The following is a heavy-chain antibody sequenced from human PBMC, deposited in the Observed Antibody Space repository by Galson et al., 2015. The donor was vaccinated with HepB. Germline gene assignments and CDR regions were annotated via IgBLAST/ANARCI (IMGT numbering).Heavy chain of an antibody. Sequence: SLRLSCAASGFTFSSYGMAWVRQAPGKGLEWVSAISDRGGSIIKYADAVTGRFTISRDNSKETVYLRMNSLRVEDTAVYYCLPRGYRAEWGQGTLVTVSS. CDR2: ISDRGGSII. CDR1: GFTFSSYG. J-gene: IGHJ4*02. D-gene: IGHD5-18*01. V-gene: IGHV3-23*01. CDR3: LPRGYRAE.